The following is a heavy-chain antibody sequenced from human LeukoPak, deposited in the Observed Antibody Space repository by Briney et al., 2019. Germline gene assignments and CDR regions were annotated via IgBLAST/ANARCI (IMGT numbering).Heavy chain of an antibody. D-gene: IGHD6-19*01. CDR3: AKHVIAVAGNNWFDP. J-gene: IGHJ5*02. V-gene: IGHV3-30*18. CDR1: GFTFSSYG. CDR2: ISYDGSNK. Sequence: GRSLRLSCAASGFTFSSYGMHWVRQAPGKGLEWVAVISYDGSNKYYADSVKGRFTISRDNSKNTLYLQMNSLRAEDTAVYYCAKHVIAVAGNNWFDPWGQGTLVTASS.